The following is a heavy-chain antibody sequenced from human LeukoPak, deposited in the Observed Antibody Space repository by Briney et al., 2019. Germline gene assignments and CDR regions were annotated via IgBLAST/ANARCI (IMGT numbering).Heavy chain of an antibody. J-gene: IGHJ4*02. CDR2: IKQDGSEK. CDR3: ARGSPPDYVWGSYRYTPFDY. V-gene: IGHV3-7*01. Sequence: GGSLRLSCAASGFTFSSYWMSWVRQAPGKGLEWVANIKQDGSEKYYVDSVKGRFTISRDNAKNSLYLQMNSLRAEDTAVYYCARGSPPDYVWGSYRYTPFDYWGQGTLVTVSS. CDR1: GFTFSSYW. D-gene: IGHD3-16*02.